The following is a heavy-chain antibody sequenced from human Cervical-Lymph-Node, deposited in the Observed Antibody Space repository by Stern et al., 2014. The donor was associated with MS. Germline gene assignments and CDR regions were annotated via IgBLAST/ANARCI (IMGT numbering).Heavy chain of an antibody. V-gene: IGHV4-59*08. CDR1: GGSISSNY. CDR2: LSYSGNT. J-gene: IGHJ4*02. Sequence: VQLVQSGPGLVKPSETLSLTCTVSGGSISSNYWSWIRQPPGKGLEWIGYLSYSGNTNYNPSLQSRVPTSADNTKNQLSLSLSSVTAADTAVYYCARHGPPRRRDDSNHPNFDYWGPGTLVAVSS. CDR3: ARHGPPRRRDDSNHPNFDY. D-gene: IGHD5-24*01.